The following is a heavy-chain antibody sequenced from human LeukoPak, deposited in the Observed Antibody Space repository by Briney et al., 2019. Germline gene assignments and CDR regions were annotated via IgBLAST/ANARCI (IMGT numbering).Heavy chain of an antibody. CDR2: ISWDGGST. CDR1: GFTFSSYA. D-gene: IGHD2-2*02. V-gene: IGHV3-43D*03. CDR3: AKDRLKYCSSTSCYIPKR. J-gene: IGHJ4*02. Sequence: GGSLRLSCAASGFTFSSYAMSWVRQAPGKVLKWGSLISWDGGSTYYADSVKGRFTISRVNSKNSLYLQMNSLTAEDTALYYRAKDRLKYCSSTSCYIPKRWGQGTLVTVSS.